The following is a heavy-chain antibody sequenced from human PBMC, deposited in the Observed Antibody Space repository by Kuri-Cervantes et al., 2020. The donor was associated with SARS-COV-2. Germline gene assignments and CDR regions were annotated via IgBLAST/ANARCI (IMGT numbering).Heavy chain of an antibody. V-gene: IGHV3-7*01. Sequence: GGSLRLSCAASGFTFSSYWMSWVRQAPGKGLEWVANIKQDESEKYYVDSVKGRFTISRDNSKNTLYLQMNSLRAEDTAVYYCAKVGAGYCSGGSCDSVVVDWGQGTLVTVSS. D-gene: IGHD2-15*01. CDR2: IKQDESEK. J-gene: IGHJ4*02. CDR1: GFTFSSYW. CDR3: AKVGAGYCSGGSCDSVVVD.